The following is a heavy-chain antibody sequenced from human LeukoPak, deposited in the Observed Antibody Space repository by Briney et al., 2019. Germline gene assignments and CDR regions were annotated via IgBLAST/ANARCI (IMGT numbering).Heavy chain of an antibody. Sequence: SQTLSLTCAISGDSVSGSPAVWNWIRQSPSRGLEWLGRAYYRSKWFIDYALSVKGRITITPDTSKNQFSLQLNSVTAEDTAVYYCARGAVRGGTNFDYWGQGTLVTISS. CDR2: AYYRSKWFI. D-gene: IGHD3-10*01. CDR1: GDSVSGSPAV. J-gene: IGHJ4*02. V-gene: IGHV6-1*01. CDR3: ARGAVRGGTNFDY.